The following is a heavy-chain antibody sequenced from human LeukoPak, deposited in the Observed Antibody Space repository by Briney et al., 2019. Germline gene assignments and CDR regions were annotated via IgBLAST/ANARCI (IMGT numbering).Heavy chain of an antibody. Sequence: SETLSLTCTVSGGSISSSSYYWGWIRQPPGKGLEWIGSIYYSGSTYYNPSLKSRVTISVDTSKNQFSLKLSSVTAADTAVYYCARDIEVGATGYWGQGTLVTVSS. V-gene: IGHV4-39*07. J-gene: IGHJ4*02. CDR3: ARDIEVGATGY. CDR1: GGSISSSSYY. CDR2: IYYSGST. D-gene: IGHD1-26*01.